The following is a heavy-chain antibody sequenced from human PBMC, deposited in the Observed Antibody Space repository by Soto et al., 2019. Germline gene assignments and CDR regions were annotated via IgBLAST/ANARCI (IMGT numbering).Heavy chain of an antibody. Sequence: SETLSLTCAVSGGSISSSNYFWCWIRQPPGKGLEWIGSIYYSGSTYYNPYLKSRVTISVDMSKSQFSLKLSSVIAADTAVYYCVRHQGSGYDQSFDPWGQGALVTVSS. D-gene: IGHD5-12*01. V-gene: IGHV4-39*01. CDR2: IYYSGST. J-gene: IGHJ5*02. CDR3: VRHQGSGYDQSFDP. CDR1: GGSISSSNYF.